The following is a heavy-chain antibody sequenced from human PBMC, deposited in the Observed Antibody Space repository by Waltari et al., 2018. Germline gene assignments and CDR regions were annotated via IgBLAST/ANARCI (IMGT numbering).Heavy chain of an antibody. D-gene: IGHD3-16*01. J-gene: IGHJ6*03. CDR2: IIPIFGAP. Sequence: QVQLEQSGAEVRKPGSSVKVSCKASSRPGISWVRQAPGQGLEWMGGIIPIFGAPNYAQRFKDRLTIIADESTSTAYMELSRLTKDDTAVYYCARDGGDITTHYYHMDVWDKWTTVTVSS. CDR3: ARDGGDITTHYYHMDV. CDR1: SRPG. V-gene: IGHV1-69*12.